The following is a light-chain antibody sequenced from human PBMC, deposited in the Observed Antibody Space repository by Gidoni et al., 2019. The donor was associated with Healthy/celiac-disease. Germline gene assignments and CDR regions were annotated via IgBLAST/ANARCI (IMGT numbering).Light chain of an antibody. V-gene: IGKV3-20*01. Sequence: EIVSTQSTGTLSLSPGERATLSCRASQSVSSSYVAWYQQKPGQAPRLLIYGASSRATGLPDRFRGSGSGTDFTLTLRRLAPDDFAVSYCQQYGSSPRGITFGPGTKVDI. CDR1: QSVSSSY. CDR3: QQYGSSPRGIT. CDR2: GAS. J-gene: IGKJ3*01.